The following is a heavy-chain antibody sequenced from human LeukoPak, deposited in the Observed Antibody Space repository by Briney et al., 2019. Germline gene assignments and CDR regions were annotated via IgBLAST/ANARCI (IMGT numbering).Heavy chain of an antibody. J-gene: IGHJ4*02. D-gene: IGHD5-24*01. V-gene: IGHV1-69*13. CDR3: ARGGDGYNLQTYFDY. Sequence: ASVKVSCKASGGTFSSYAISWVRQAPGQGLEWMGGIIPIFGTANYAQKFQGRVTITADESMSTAYMELSSLRSEDTAVYYCARGGDGYNLQTYFDYWGQGTLVTVSS. CDR2: IIPIFGTA. CDR1: GGTFSSYA.